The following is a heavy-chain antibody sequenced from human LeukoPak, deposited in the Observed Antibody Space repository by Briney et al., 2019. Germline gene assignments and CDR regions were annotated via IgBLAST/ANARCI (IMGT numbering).Heavy chain of an antibody. Sequence: GGSLRLSCTASGFTFSSCAMNWVRQAPGKGLEWVSTISGGAGTTYYADSVKGRFTISRDNSENTLHLQMNNLRAEDSTLYYCAKRPPASGWSAMDVWGKGTTVTVSS. V-gene: IGHV3-23*01. CDR3: AKRPPASGWSAMDV. D-gene: IGHD6-19*01. J-gene: IGHJ6*04. CDR2: ISGGAGTT. CDR1: GFTFSSCA.